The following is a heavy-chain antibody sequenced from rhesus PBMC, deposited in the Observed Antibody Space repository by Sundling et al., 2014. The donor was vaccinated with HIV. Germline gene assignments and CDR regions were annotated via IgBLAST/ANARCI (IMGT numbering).Heavy chain of an antibody. V-gene: IGHV4-160*01. CDR1: GGSVSNNYW. Sequence: QVQLQESGPGLVKPSETLSLTCAVSGGSVSNNYWNWIRQSPGKGLEWIGYIYGRSTTTNYNPSLESRVTISRDTSKNQFSLNLRSVTAADTAVYYCARGRGNWNYWYFDLWGPGTPITISS. J-gene: IGHJ2*01. CDR3: ARGRGNWNYWYFDL. D-gene: IGHD1-26*01. CDR2: IYGRSTTT.